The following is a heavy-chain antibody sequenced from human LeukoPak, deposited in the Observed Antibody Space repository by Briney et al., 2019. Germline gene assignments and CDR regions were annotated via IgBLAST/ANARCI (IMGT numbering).Heavy chain of an antibody. CDR2: ISYDGSNK. CDR3: AKGVAGI. J-gene: IGHJ4*02. V-gene: IGHV3-30*18. CDR1: GFTFSSYG. Sequence: GGSLRLSCAASGFTFSSYGMHWVRQAPGKGLEWVAVISYDGSNKYYADSVKGRFTISRDNSKNTLYLQMNSLRAEDTAVYYCAKGVAGIRGQGTLVTVSS. D-gene: IGHD6-19*01.